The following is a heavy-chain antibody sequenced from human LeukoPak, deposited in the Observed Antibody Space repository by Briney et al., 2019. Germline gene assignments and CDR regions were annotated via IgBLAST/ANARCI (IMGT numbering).Heavy chain of an antibody. J-gene: IGHJ4*02. CDR1: GFTVSSNY. D-gene: IGHD2-15*01. CDR3: ARVGLYCSGGSCQGPFDY. V-gene: IGHV3-53*01. CDR2: IYSGGST. Sequence: GGSLRLSCAASGFTVSSNYMSWVRQVPGKGLEWVSVIYSGGSTYYADSVKGRFTISRDNSKNTLYLQMNSLRAEDTAVYYCARVGLYCSGGSCQGPFDYWGQGTLVTVSS.